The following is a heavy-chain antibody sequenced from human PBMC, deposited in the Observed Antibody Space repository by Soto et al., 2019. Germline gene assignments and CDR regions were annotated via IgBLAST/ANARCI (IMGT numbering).Heavy chain of an antibody. V-gene: IGHV3-23*01. Sequence: PGGSLRLSCAASGFTFSSYAMSWVRQAPGKGLEWVSAISGSGGSTYYADSVKGRFTISRDNSKNTLYLQMNSLRAEDTAVYYCAKDRIECGQVATCFNWFDPWGQGTLVTVSS. CDR2: ISGSGGST. D-gene: IGHD5-12*01. J-gene: IGHJ5*02. CDR3: AKDRIECGQVATCFNWFDP. CDR1: GFTFSSYA.